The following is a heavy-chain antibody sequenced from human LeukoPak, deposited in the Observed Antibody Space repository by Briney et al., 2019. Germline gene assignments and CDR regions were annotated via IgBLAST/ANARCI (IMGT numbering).Heavy chain of an antibody. CDR3: STSPSFGSSWYQFNY. D-gene: IGHD6-13*01. J-gene: IGHJ4*02. V-gene: IGHV3-66*01. CDR2: IYSGGST. CDR1: GFTVSSNY. Sequence: TGGSLRLFCAASGFTVSSNYMSWVRQAPGKGLEWVSIIYSGGSTYYADSVRGRFTISRDNSKNTLYLLMNSLRAEDTAVYYCSTSPSFGSSWYQFNYWGQGALVIVSS.